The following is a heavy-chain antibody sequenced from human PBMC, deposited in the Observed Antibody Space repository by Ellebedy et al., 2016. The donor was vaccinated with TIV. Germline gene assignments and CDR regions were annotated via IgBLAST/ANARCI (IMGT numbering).Heavy chain of an antibody. D-gene: IGHD6-19*01. V-gene: IGHV1-46*01. J-gene: IGHJ4*01. CDR2: INPSGTRA. Sequence: AASVKVSCKASGYTFTSHYMHWVRQAPGQGLEWVGVINPSGTRAVYAQNFQGRVTLTRDASTSTDYMELNSLRSEDAALYFCARELAVEHKTFDYWGHGTLVTVSS. CDR1: GYTFTSHY. CDR3: ARELAVEHKTFDY.